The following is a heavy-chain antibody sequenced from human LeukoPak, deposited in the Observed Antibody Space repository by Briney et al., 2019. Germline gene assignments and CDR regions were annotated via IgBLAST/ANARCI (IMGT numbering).Heavy chain of an antibody. Sequence: SETLSLTCTVSGGSISSYYWSWIRQPAGKGLEWIGRIYTSGSTNYNPSLKSRVTMSVDTSKNQFSLKLSSVTAADRGVYYCARHGGDYDFWSGYYTFDYWGQGNLVTVSS. CDR3: ARHGGDYDFWSGYYTFDY. V-gene: IGHV4-4*07. D-gene: IGHD3-3*01. CDR2: IYTSGST. J-gene: IGHJ4*02. CDR1: GGSISSYY.